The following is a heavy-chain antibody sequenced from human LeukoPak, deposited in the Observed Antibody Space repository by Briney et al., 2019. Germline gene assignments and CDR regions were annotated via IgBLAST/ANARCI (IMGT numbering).Heavy chain of an antibody. Sequence: GGSLRLSCAASGFTFSNDWMSWVRQAPGKGLEWVPNIRPDGSEKYSVDSVKGRFTISRDNAKNSLYLQMNSLRAEDTAVYYCARDSSGYYDYWGQGALVTVSS. D-gene: IGHD3-22*01. CDR1: GFTFSNDW. V-gene: IGHV3-7*01. CDR2: IRPDGSEK. J-gene: IGHJ4*02. CDR3: ARDSSGYYDY.